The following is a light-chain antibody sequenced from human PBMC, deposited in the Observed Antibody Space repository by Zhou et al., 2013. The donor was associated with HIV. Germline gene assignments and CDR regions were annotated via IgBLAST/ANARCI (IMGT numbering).Light chain of an antibody. CDR1: QDIGSW. V-gene: IGKV1-12*01. CDR2: VAS. Sequence: DIQMTQSPSSVSASIGDSVTITCRASQDIGSWLAWYQQRPGKAPELLIYVASSLQRGVPSRFSGSGSGTDFTLTIRYMQPEDFATYYCQQSNSFPLTFGRRDQGGDET. CDR3: QQSNSFPLT. J-gene: IGKJ4*01.